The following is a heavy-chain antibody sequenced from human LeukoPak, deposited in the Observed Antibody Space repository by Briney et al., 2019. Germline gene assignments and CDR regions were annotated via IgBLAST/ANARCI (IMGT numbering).Heavy chain of an antibody. CDR2: INYRGST. V-gene: IGHV4-34*01. D-gene: IGHD6-19*01. J-gene: IGHJ3*02. CDR3: ARQIAVAGEWAFDI. CDR1: GGSFSGYY. Sequence: SETLSLTCAVYGGSFSGYYWIWIRQPPGMGLEWIGSINYRGSTYYNPSLKSRVTISVDTSKNQFSLKLTSVTAADTALYYCARQIAVAGEWAFDIWGQGTMVTVSS.